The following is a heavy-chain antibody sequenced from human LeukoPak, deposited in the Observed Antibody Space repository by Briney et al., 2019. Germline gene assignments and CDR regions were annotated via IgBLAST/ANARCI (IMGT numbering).Heavy chain of an antibody. CDR2: ISSSSSTI. CDR1: GFTFSSYS. J-gene: IGHJ5*02. Sequence: GGSLRLSCVASGFTFSSYSMNWVRQAPGKGLEWISYISSSSSTIYYADSVKGRFTISRDNAKNSLYLQMNSLRAEDTAVYYCATSADYGDYHWFDPWGQGTLVTVSS. CDR3: ATSADYGDYHWFDP. V-gene: IGHV3-48*01. D-gene: IGHD4-17*01.